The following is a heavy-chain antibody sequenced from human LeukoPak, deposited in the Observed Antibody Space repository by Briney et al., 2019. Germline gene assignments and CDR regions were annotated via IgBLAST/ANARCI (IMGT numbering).Heavy chain of an antibody. CDR1: GVSITNYY. J-gene: IGHJ4*02. V-gene: IGHV4-4*07. Sequence: SETLSLTCTVPGVSITNYYWAWIRQPAGKGLEWIGRMYISGSTNYNPSLKSRVSISIDKTKNQFSLKLRSVTAADTAVYYCARDYLVGAPLDSWGQGTLVTVSS. CDR2: MYISGST. CDR3: ARDYLVGAPLDS. D-gene: IGHD1-26*01.